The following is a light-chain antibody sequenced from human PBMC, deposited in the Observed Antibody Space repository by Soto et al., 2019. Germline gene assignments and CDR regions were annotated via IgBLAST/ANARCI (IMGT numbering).Light chain of an antibody. CDR2: GAS. CDR1: ESVRNNS. V-gene: IGKV3-20*01. Sequence: EIVLTQSPGTLSLSPGERATLSCRANESVRNNSLAWYQQQPGQPPRLLIFGASSRATGIPDRITGIGSGADFSLTISRLEPADFAVYFCHHYGYGADTFGQGTKLEIK. J-gene: IGKJ2*01. CDR3: HHYGYGADT.